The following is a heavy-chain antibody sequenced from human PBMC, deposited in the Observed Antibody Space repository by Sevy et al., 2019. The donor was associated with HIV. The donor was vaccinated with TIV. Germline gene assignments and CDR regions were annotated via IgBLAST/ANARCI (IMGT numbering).Heavy chain of an antibody. J-gene: IGHJ6*02. CDR2: ISYDGINK. D-gene: IGHD1-26*01. CDR3: ARDSNSGYYYYYAMDV. V-gene: IGHV3-30-3*01. Sequence: GGSLRLSCAASGFIFSNYAMHWVRQAPGKGLEWVAVISYDGINKYYADSVKGRFTISRDNSKNTLYVQMNSLRAEDTAVYYCARDSNSGYYYYYAMDVWGQGPTVTVSS. CDR1: GFIFSNYA.